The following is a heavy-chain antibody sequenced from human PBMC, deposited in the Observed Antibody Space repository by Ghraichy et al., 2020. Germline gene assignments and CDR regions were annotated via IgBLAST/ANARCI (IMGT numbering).Heavy chain of an antibody. CDR2: ISGSGDRA. Sequence: GGSLRLSCVASGFDFNNYDMTWVRQAPGKGLEWVSGISGSGDRADYADSVKGRFTVSRDNSKNTLYLQMNNPRAEDTAVYYCEKRHYYASGSVNWWGQGSLVTVAS. V-gene: IGHV3-23*01. CDR3: EKRHYYASGSVNW. D-gene: IGHD3-10*01. CDR1: GFDFNNYD. J-gene: IGHJ4*02.